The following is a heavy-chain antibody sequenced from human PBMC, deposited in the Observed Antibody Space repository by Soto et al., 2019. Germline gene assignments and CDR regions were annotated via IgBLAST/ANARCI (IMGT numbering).Heavy chain of an antibody. CDR3: AKTTTLDRAFDI. Sequence: EVQLLESGGGLVQPGGSLRLSCAASGFTFSSYDMSWVRQAPGKGLECVSGISGSGVSTYYADSVKGRFTISRDNSKNTLYLQMNSLRAEDTAVYYCAKTTTLDRAFDIWGQGTMVTVSS. V-gene: IGHV3-23*01. CDR1: GFTFSSYD. J-gene: IGHJ3*02. D-gene: IGHD4-17*01. CDR2: ISGSGVST.